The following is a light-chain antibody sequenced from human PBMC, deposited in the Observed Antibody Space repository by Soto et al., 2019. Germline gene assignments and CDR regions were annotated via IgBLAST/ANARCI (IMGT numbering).Light chain of an antibody. CDR2: DVT. CDR1: SSDVGDYNY. J-gene: IGLJ2*01. CDR3: SSYTSTSTRV. V-gene: IGLV2-14*03. Sequence: QSALTQPASVSGSPGQSITISCTGTSSDVGDYNYVSWYQHHPGKAPKLMIYDVTNRPSGVSNRFSGSKSGNTASLTISGLQAADEADYYCSSYTSTSTRVFGGGTKLTVL.